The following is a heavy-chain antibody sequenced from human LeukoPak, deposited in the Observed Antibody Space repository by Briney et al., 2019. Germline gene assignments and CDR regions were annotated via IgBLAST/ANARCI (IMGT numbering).Heavy chain of an antibody. J-gene: IGHJ4*02. V-gene: IGHV4-39*01. D-gene: IGHD3-22*01. CDR2: IYYSGST. CDR1: GGSISSDY. Sequence: PETLSLTCTVPGGSISSDYSGWVRPPPRKGLGWIGSIYYSGSTYYNPSLKSRVTISVDTSKNQFSLKLSSVTAADTAVYYCSRQSYYDSSGYYPLFYWGRGTLVTVS. CDR3: SRQSYYDSSGYYPLFY.